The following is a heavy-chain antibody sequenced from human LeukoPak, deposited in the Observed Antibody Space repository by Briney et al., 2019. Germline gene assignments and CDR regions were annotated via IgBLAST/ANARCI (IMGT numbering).Heavy chain of an antibody. Sequence: SETLSLTCTVSGDSISSSGYYWGWIRQPPGTGLEWIGSFSYGGRTYYNPSLKSRVTISVDTSKNQFSLRLGSVTAADTAVYYCARIRPAAMDAFDYWGQGTLVTVSS. CDR3: ARIRPAAMDAFDY. V-gene: IGHV4-39*07. CDR1: GDSISSSGYY. D-gene: IGHD2-2*01. CDR2: FSYGGRT. J-gene: IGHJ4*02.